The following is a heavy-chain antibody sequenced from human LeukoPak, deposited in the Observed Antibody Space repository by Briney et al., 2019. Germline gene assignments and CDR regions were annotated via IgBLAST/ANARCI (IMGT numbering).Heavy chain of an antibody. CDR3: ARQPMYDILTGYYRDY. CDR2: IYPGDSDT. V-gene: IGHV5-51*01. J-gene: IGHJ4*02. D-gene: IGHD3-9*01. Sequence: GESLKISCEGSGYSFTSYWIGWVRQMPGKGLEWMGIIYPGDSDTRYSPSFQGQVTISADKSISTAYLQWSSLKASDTAMYYCARQPMYDILTGYYRDYWGQGTLVTVSS. CDR1: GYSFTSYW.